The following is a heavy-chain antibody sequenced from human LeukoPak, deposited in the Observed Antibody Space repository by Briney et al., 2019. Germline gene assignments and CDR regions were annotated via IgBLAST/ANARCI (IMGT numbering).Heavy chain of an antibody. CDR1: GGSISSGGYY. V-gene: IGHV4-31*03. Sequence: SQTLSLTCTVSGGSISSGGYYWSWIRQHPGKGLEWIGYIYYSGSTYYNPSLKSRVTISVDTSKNQFSLKLSSVTAADTAVYYCASPSPTYGSDAFDIWGQGTMVTVSS. CDR2: IYYSGST. J-gene: IGHJ3*02. D-gene: IGHD4-17*01. CDR3: ASPSPTYGSDAFDI.